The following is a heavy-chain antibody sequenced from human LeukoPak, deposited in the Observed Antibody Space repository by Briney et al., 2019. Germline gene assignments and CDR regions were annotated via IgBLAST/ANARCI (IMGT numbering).Heavy chain of an antibody. J-gene: IGHJ4*02. CDR2: NSWNSGSI. CDR3: AKDPSYYYDSSGYYDY. D-gene: IGHD3-22*01. CDR1: VYTLDDYA. Sequence: GGSLRLSCAASVYTLDDYAMHWVPQAPGKGLEWVSRNSWNSGSIGYAHSVKGRFTISRDNAKNSLYLQMNSLRAEDTALYYCAKDPSYYYDSSGYYDYWGQGTLVTVSS. V-gene: IGHV3-9*01.